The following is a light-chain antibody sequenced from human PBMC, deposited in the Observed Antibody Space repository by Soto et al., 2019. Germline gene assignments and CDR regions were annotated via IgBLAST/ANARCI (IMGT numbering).Light chain of an antibody. Sequence: EIVMTQSTATLSVSPGGRATLSCRASQSISGTLAWYQQKPGQAPRLLIHGASTRAPGFPARFSGSGSGTDFTLTISSLQSEDFAVYYCQQYNDWPWTFGQGTKVEIK. CDR2: GAS. CDR3: QQYNDWPWT. CDR1: QSISGT. V-gene: IGKV3-15*01. J-gene: IGKJ1*01.